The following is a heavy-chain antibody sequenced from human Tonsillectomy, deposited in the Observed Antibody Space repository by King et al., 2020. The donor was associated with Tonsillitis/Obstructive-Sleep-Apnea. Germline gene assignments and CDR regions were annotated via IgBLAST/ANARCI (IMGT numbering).Heavy chain of an antibody. J-gene: IGHJ4*02. D-gene: IGHD2-21*01. CDR2: ISYDGSNK. V-gene: IGHV3-30*04. CDR1: GFTFSSYA. CDR3: ARSKGPLWLCDY. Sequence: VQLVESGGGVVQPGRSLRLSCAASGFTFSSYAMHWVRQAPGKGLEWVAVISYDGSNKYYADSVKGRFTISRDNSKNTLYLQMNSLRAEDTAVYYCARSKGPLWLCDYWGQGTLVTVSS.